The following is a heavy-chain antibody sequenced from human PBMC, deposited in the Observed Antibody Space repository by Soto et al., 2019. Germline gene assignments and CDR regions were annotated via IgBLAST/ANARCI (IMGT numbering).Heavy chain of an antibody. D-gene: IGHD3-9*01. J-gene: IGHJ4*02. CDR2: FDPEDGGT. CDR3: ATDLRRYLDWSPTTENDD. V-gene: IGHV1-24*01. Sequence: ASVKVSCKVSGYTLTELSMHWVLQAPGKGLEWMGGFDPEDGGTIYAQKFQGRVTMTEDTSTDTAYMELSSLRSEDTAVYYCATDLRRYLDWSPTTENDDWGQRTLGTDS. CDR1: GYTLTELS.